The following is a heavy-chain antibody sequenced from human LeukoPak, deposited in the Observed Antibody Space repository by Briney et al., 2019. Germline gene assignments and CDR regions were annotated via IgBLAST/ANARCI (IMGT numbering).Heavy chain of an antibody. D-gene: IGHD3-22*01. CDR1: GGSISSYY. CDR2: IYTSGST. Sequence: PSETLSLTCTVSGGSISSYYWSWIRQPAGKGLEWIGRIYTSGSTNYNPSLKSRVTMSVDTSKNQFSLKLSSVTAADTAVYYCARGDSSGYYLCYFDYWGQGTLVTVSS. J-gene: IGHJ4*02. V-gene: IGHV4-4*07. CDR3: ARGDSSGYYLCYFDY.